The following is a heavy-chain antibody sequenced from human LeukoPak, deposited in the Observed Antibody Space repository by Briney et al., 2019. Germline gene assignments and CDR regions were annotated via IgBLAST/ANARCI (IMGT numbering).Heavy chain of an antibody. D-gene: IGHD2-21*01. J-gene: IGHJ4*02. V-gene: IGHV3-23*01. CDR3: AKRGVVIRAILVGFHKEAYYFDS. Sequence: HPGGSLRLSCAVSGITLSNYGMSWVRQAPGKGLEWVAGISDSGGRTNYADSVKGRFTISRDNPKNTLYLQMNSLRAEDTAVYFCAKRGVVIRAILVGFHKEAYYFDSWGQGALVTVSS. CDR1: GITLSNYG. CDR2: ISDSGGRT.